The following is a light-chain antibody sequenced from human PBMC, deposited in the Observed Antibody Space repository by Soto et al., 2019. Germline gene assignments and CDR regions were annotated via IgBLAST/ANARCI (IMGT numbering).Light chain of an antibody. CDR1: QSVSSNH. Sequence: DIVFTQSTCTLSLSPLERSTLYCRASQSVSSNHLAWYQQKPGQAPRLLIYGGSSRATGIPVRFSGSGSETDFTLTITRLEPEDFAVYYCQQYGASPTFGQGTKVDIK. CDR3: QQYGASPT. CDR2: GGS. V-gene: IGKV3-20*01. J-gene: IGKJ1*01.